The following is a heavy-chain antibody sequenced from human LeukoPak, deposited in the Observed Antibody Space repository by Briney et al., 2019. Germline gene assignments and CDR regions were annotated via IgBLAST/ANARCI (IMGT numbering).Heavy chain of an antibody. V-gene: IGHV1-24*01. J-gene: IGHJ5*02. CDR2: FDPEDGET. D-gene: IGHD6-13*01. CDR1: GYTLTELS. CDR3: ATDRIAAAGNWFDP. Sequence: ASVKVSCKVSGYTLTELSMHWVRQAPGKGLEWRGGFDPEDGETIYAQKFQGKVTMTEDTSTDTAYMELSSLRSEDTAVYYCATDRIAAAGNWFDPWGQGTLVTVSS.